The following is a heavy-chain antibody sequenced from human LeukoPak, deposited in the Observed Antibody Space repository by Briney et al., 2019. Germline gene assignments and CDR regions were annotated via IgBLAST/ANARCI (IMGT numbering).Heavy chain of an antibody. CDR3: AKGIGSGSGRYYFDY. CDR1: GFTFSSYG. V-gene: IGHV3-30*02. J-gene: IGHJ4*02. Sequence: PGGSLRLSCAASGFTFSSYGMHWVRQAPGKGPEWVAFIRYDVSNKYYADSVKGRFTISRDNSKNTLYLQMNSLRAEDTAVYYCAKGIGSGSGRYYFDYWGQGTLVTVSS. CDR2: IRYDVSNK. D-gene: IGHD6-19*01.